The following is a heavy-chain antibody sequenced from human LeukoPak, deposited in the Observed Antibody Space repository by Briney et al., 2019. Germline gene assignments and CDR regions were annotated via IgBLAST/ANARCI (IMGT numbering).Heavy chain of an antibody. Sequence: GGSLRLSCEASGFTLSSYGMHWIRQAPGKGLEWVAFVRYDGSNKYYADYVKGRFTISKDSSKNTLYLQMNSLRPEDTAVYYCAKGRGQSYPHYYFDSWGQGTLVTVSS. CDR2: VRYDGSNK. CDR1: GFTLSSYG. CDR3: AKGRGQSYPHYYFDS. D-gene: IGHD3-16*02. J-gene: IGHJ4*02. V-gene: IGHV3-30*02.